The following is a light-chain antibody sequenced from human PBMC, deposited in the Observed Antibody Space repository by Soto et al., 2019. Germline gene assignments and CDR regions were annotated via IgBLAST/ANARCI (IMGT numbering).Light chain of an antibody. CDR1: QSVSSTY. J-gene: IGKJ1*01. Sequence: EIVLTQSPGTLSLSPGERATLSCRASQSVSSTYLAWYQQKPGQAPRLLIYGASSRATGIPDRFSGSASGSDFTLTISRLEPEEFAVYYCQQYGRSLWTFGQGTKVEIK. CDR3: QQYGRSLWT. V-gene: IGKV3-20*01. CDR2: GAS.